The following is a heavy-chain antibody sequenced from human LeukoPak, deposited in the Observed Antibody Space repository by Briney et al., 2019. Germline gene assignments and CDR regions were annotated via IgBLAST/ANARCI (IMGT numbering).Heavy chain of an antibody. V-gene: IGHV3-53*01. D-gene: IGHD2-15*01. CDR2: IYSGGST. Sequence: GGSLRPSCAASGLAVSSNYMSWVRQAPGKGLEWVSVIYSGGSTYYADSVKGRFTISRDNSKNTLYLQMNSLRAEDTAVYYCAREVVGGVLDYWGQGTLVTVSS. CDR3: AREVVGGVLDY. J-gene: IGHJ4*02. CDR1: GLAVSSNY.